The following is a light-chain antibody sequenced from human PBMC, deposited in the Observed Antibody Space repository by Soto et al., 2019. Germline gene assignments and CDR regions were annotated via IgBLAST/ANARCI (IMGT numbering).Light chain of an antibody. Sequence: EIVLTQSPATLSLSPGERATLSCRASQSVSSYLAWYQQKPGRTPRLLIYDASNRATGIPAMFSGIGSGTDFTLIIISLEPEDFAVYYGQPRSSWPRTFGQGTNLEIK. CDR2: DAS. J-gene: IGKJ2*01. CDR3: QPRSSWPRT. V-gene: IGKV3-11*01. CDR1: QSVSSY.